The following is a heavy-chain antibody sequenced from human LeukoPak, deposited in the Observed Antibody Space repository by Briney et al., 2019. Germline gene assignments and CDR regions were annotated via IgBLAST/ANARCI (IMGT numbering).Heavy chain of an antibody. J-gene: IGHJ4*02. Sequence: GASVKVSCKASGYTFTTYFMHWVRQAPGQGLQWMGIIGDRTSYAQKFQGRVTMTRDMSTSTVYMELSSLRSEDTAVYYCARGPVMRYFDWLPKYWGQGTLVTVSS. V-gene: IGHV1-46*01. CDR1: GYTFTTYF. CDR2: IGDRT. CDR3: ARGPVMRYFDWLPKY. D-gene: IGHD3-9*01.